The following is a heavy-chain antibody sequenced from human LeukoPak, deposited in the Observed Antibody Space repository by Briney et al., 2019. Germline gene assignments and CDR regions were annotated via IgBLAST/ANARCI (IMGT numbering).Heavy chain of an antibody. V-gene: IGHV5-51*01. J-gene: IGHJ5*02. Sequence: GESLKISCKGSGYSFTSYWIGWVRQMPGKGLEWMGIIYPGDSDTRYSPSFQGQVTISADKSISTAYLQWSSLKASDTAMYYCAREYCSGGSCNNWFDPWGQGTLVTVSS. CDR1: GYSFTSYW. CDR3: AREYCSGGSCNNWFDP. D-gene: IGHD2-15*01. CDR2: IYPGDSDT.